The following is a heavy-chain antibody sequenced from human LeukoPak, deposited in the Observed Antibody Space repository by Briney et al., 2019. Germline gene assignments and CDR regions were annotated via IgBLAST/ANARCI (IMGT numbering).Heavy chain of an antibody. CDR3: ARRGFYDYYRNSYYMDV. Sequence: GESLKISCKASGYTFTGDWIGWVRQMPGKGLEWMGIIYPGDSDTKYNAPLQGQVTISADKSISTAYLQWGSLKASDTATYYCARRGFYDYYRNSYYMDVWGKGTTVTVSS. CDR2: IYPGDSDT. D-gene: IGHD2/OR15-2a*01. CDR1: GYTFTGDW. J-gene: IGHJ6*03. V-gene: IGHV5-51*01.